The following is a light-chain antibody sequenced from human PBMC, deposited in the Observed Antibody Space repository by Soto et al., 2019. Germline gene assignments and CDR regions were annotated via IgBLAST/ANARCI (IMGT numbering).Light chain of an antibody. CDR1: QSVSSIY. V-gene: IGKV3-20*01. J-gene: IGKJ1*01. CDR3: QQYGDLRT. Sequence: EIVVTQSPGTLSLSPGERVTLSCRASQSVSSIYLAWYQQKPGQAPRLLIYGTSNRATGIPDRFSGSGSGTDFTLTISRLEPEDFAVYYCQQYGDLRTFGQGTKVDIK. CDR2: GTS.